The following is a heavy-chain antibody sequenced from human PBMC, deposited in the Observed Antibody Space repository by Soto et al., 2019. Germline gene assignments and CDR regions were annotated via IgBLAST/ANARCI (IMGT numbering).Heavy chain of an antibody. CDR2: ISAYNGNT. V-gene: IGHV1-18*04. CDR3: AKYCNSTSCSQIYYYGMDV. Sequence: ASVKVSCKASGYTFTSYGISWVRQAPGQGLEWMGWISAYNGNTNYAQKLQGRVTMTTDTSTSTAYMELRSLRSDDTAVYYCAKYCNSTSCSQIYYYGMDVWGQGTTVTVSS. D-gene: IGHD2-2*01. CDR1: GYTFTSYG. J-gene: IGHJ6*02.